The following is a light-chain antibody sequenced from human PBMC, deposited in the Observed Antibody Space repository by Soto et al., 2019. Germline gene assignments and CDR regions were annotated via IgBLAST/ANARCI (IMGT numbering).Light chain of an antibody. V-gene: IGLV1-44*01. CDR2: GHN. CDR3: AAWDDSLNGRV. J-gene: IGLJ2*01. CDR1: SSSIGSNT. Sequence: QSVLTQPPSASGTPGQRVTISCSGSSSSIGSNTVNWYQQLPGTSPKLLIYGHNQRPSGVPDRFSGSRSGTSASLAISGLQSEDEVDYYCAAWDDSLNGRVFGGGTKLTVL.